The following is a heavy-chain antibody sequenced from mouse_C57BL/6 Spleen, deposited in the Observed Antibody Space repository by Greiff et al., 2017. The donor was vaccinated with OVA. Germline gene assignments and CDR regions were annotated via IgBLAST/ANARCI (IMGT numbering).Heavy chain of an antibody. D-gene: IGHD4-1*01. CDR3: ARDLGRSFDY. J-gene: IGHJ2*01. Sequence: EVKLLESGPGLVKPSQSLSLTCSVTGYSITSGYYWNWIRQFPGNKLEWMGYISYDGSNNYNPSLKNRISITRDTSKNQFFLKLNSVTTEDTATYYCARDLGRSFDYWGQGTTLTVSS. CDR2: ISYDGSN. V-gene: IGHV3-6*01. CDR1: GYSITSGYY.